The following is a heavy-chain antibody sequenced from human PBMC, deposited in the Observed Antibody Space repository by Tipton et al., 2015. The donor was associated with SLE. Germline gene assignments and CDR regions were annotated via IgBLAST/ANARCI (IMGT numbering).Heavy chain of an antibody. CDR2: INHSGST. J-gene: IGHJ2*01. CDR3: ARVGAAAGTGARGWYLDL. V-gene: IGHV4-34*01. D-gene: IGHD6-13*01. Sequence: TLSLTCTVSGGSFSGYYWSWIRQPPGKGLEWIGEINHSGSTNYNPSLKSRVTISVDTSKNQFSLKLSSVTAADTAVYYCARVGAAAGTGARGWYLDLWGRGTLVTVSS. CDR1: GGSFSGYY.